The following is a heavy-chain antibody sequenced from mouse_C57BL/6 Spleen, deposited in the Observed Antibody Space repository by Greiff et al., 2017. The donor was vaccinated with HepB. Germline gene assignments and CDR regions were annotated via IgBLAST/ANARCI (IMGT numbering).Heavy chain of an antibody. J-gene: IGHJ1*03. CDR2: ISYDGSN. CDR3: ANYYGSSFPWYFDV. D-gene: IGHD1-1*01. V-gene: IGHV3-6*01. Sequence: EVKLMESGPGLVKPSQSLSLTCSVTGYSITSGYYWNWIRQFPGNKLEWMGYISYDGSNNYNPSLKNRISITRDTSKNQFFLKLNSVTTEDTATYYCANYYGSSFPWYFDVWGTGTTVTVSS. CDR1: GYSITSGYY.